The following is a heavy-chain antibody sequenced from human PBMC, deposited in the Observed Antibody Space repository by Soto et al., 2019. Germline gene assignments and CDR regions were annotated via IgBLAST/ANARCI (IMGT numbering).Heavy chain of an antibody. D-gene: IGHD6-13*01. Sequence: QVQLVESGGGVVQPGRSLRLSCAASGFTFSSYAMHWVRQAPGKGLEWVAVISYDGSNKYYADSVKGRFTISRDNSKNTLYLQMNSLRAEDTAEYYYARDTNSWYYFDYWGQGTLVTVSS. CDR2: ISYDGSNK. CDR3: ARDTNSWYYFDY. CDR1: GFTFSSYA. J-gene: IGHJ4*02. V-gene: IGHV3-30-3*01.